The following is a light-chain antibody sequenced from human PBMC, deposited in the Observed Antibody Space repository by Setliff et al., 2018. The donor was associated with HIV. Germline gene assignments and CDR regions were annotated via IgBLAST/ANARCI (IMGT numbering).Light chain of an antibody. CDR2: EVS. Sequence: QSALTQPASVSGSPGQSITISCTGTSSDVGSYNYVSWYQQHPGKAPKLMIYEVSNRPSGVSNRFSGSKSGNTASLTISGLQAEDEADYYCSSYTSSSLYVFGTGTKATVL. V-gene: IGLV2-14*01. CDR3: SSYTSSSLYV. CDR1: SSDVGSYNY. J-gene: IGLJ1*01.